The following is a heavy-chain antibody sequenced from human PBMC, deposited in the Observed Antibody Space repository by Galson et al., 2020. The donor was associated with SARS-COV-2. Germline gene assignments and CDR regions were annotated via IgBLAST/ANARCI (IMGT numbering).Heavy chain of an antibody. CDR3: ARSYYDSVLAAFDI. V-gene: IGHV1-18*01. J-gene: IGHJ3*02. D-gene: IGHD3-22*01. Sequence: ASVKVSCKASGYTFTSYGISWVRQAPGQGLEWMGWISAYNGNTNYAQKLQGRVTMTTDTSTSTAYMELRSLRSDDTAVYYCARSYYDSVLAAFDIWGQGTMVTVSS. CDR1: GYTFTSYG. CDR2: ISAYNGNT.